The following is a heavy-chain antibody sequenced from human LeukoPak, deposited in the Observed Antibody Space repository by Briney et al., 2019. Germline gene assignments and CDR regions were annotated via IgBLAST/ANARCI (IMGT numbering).Heavy chain of an antibody. D-gene: IGHD3-16*02. J-gene: IGHJ6*03. CDR1: GGSISSYY. Sequence: SETLSLTCTASGGSISSYYWSWIRQPAGKGLEWIGRIYTSGSTNYNPSLKSRVTMSVDTSKNQFSLKLSSVTAADTAVYYCERELGAYYDYVWGSYRYTGYYYYMDVWGKGTTVTVSS. CDR2: IYTSGST. CDR3: ERELGAYYDYVWGSYRYTGYYYYMDV. V-gene: IGHV4-4*07.